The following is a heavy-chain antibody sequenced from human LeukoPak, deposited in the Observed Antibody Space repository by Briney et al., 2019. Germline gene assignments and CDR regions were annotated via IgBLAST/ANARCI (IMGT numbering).Heavy chain of an antibody. CDR2: ISGSGSGSST. D-gene: IGHD3-22*01. CDR1: GFTFSSSA. V-gene: IGHV3-23*01. Sequence: GGSLRLSCAASGFTFSSSAMSWVRQAPGKGLEWVSTISGSGSGSSTYYADSVKGRFTISRHNSKNPLYLQMNSLRAEDTAVYYCARDPWGVDSSGYYYDYWGQGTLVTVSS. J-gene: IGHJ4*02. CDR3: ARDPWGVDSSGYYYDY.